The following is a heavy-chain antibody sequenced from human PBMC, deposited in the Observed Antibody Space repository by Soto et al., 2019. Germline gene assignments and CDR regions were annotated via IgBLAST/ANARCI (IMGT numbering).Heavy chain of an antibody. CDR2: IYHSGST. Sequence: QVQLQESGPGLVKPSGTLSLTCAVSGGSISSSNWWSWVRQPPGKGLEWIGEIYHSGSTNYNPSLQSRVTISVDKSKNQFSLKLSSVTAADTAVYYCARNIVVVPAATDAFDIWGQGTMVTVSS. J-gene: IGHJ3*02. CDR3: ARNIVVVPAATDAFDI. CDR1: GGSISSSNW. D-gene: IGHD2-2*01. V-gene: IGHV4-4*02.